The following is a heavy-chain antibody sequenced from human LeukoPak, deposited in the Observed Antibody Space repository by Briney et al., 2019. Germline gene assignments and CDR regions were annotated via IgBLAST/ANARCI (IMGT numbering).Heavy chain of an antibody. CDR2: INHSGST. CDR3: ARANLGWFDP. V-gene: IGHV4-34*01. D-gene: IGHD3-10*01. J-gene: IGHJ5*02. CDR1: GGSFSGYY. Sequence: PSETLSLTCAVYGGSFSGYYWSWIRQPPGKWLEWIGEINHSGSTNYNPSLKSRVTISVDTSKNQFSLKLSSVTAADTAVYYCARANLGWFDPWGQGTLVTVSS.